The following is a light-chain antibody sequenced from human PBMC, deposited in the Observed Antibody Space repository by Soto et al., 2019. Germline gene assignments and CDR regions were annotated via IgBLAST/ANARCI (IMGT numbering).Light chain of an antibody. Sequence: QAVVTQEPSLTVSPGGTVTLTCSSSTGPVTNGHFPYWFQQKPGQAPRTLIYDTTNKYSWTPARFSGSLLGDKAALTLSGAQPEDEADYYGGPMVFGGGTKLTVL. V-gene: IGLV7-46*01. J-gene: IGLJ2*01. CDR3: GPMV. CDR1: TGPVTNGHF. CDR2: DTT.